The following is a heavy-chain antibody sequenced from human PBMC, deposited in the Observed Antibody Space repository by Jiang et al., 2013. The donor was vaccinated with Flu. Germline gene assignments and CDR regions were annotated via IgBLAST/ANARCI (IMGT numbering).Heavy chain of an antibody. CDR2: INPTGGAT. V-gene: IGHV1-46*04. CDR1: GYIFADHY. Sequence: GAEVKKPGASVKVSCQASGYIFADHYIHWVRQAPGQGLEWMGLINPTGGATTYAPELQGRVTVTSDASTNTVYMELSSLTSDDTAVYYCARARNYVDFWGQGTLITVSS. CDR3: ARARNYVDF. J-gene: IGHJ4*02. D-gene: IGHD3-16*01.